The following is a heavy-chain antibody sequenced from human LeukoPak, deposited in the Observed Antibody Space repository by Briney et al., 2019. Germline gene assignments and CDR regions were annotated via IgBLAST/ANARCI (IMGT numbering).Heavy chain of an antibody. CDR1: VPTFTSYA. CDR2: FIPIFGSP. D-gene: IGHD2-15*01. V-gene: IGHV1-69*05. Sequence: SVKVSCKASVPTFTSYAINWVRQVPGQGLEWMGGFIPIFGSPTYAQKFQGRVTFTTDESTDTAYMELSTLRSDDTAVFYCAGFFYYSGDAAFDLWGQGTMVTVSA. CDR3: AGFFYYSGDAAFDL. J-gene: IGHJ3*01.